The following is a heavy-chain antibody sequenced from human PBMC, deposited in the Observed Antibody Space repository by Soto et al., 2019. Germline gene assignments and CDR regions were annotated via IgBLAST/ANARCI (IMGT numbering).Heavy chain of an antibody. J-gene: IGHJ4*02. Sequence: PSGNPSPTRPVFGGALLGFHLGRVRQPPGKGLEWIGEINHSGSTNYNPSLKSRVTISVDTSKNQFSLKLSSVTAADTAVYYCALRSMAVVPEYWGQGTLVTVSS. CDR2: INHSGST. V-gene: IGHV4-34*01. CDR3: ALRSMAVVPEY. CDR1: GGALLGFH. D-gene: IGHD3-22*01.